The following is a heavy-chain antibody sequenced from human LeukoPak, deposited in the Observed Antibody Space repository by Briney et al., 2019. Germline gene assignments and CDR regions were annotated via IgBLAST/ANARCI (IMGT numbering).Heavy chain of an antibody. D-gene: IGHD2-21*02. CDR2: ISYDGSDK. CDR3: ARFYCGGDCYLYFDY. Sequence: AGRSLRRSCAASGFTFSDYAMNWVRQAPGKGLEWVAVISYDGSDKYYADSVKGRFTISRDNSKNTLYLQMNSLRAEDTAMYYCARFYCGGDCYLYFDYWGQGTLVTVSS. CDR1: GFTFSDYA. V-gene: IGHV3-30*04. J-gene: IGHJ4*02.